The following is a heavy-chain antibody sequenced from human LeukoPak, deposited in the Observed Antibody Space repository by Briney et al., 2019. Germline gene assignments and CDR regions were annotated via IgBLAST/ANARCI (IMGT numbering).Heavy chain of an antibody. CDR3: AKVLDQWELRLFEY. J-gene: IGHJ4*02. CDR2: ISWDGGST. Sequence: GGSLRLSCAASGFTFDDYAMHWVRQAPGKGLEWVSLISWDGGSTYYADSVKGRFTISRDNSKNSLYLQMNSLRAEDTAVYYCAKVLDQWELRLFEYWGQGTLVTVSS. CDR1: GFTFDDYA. D-gene: IGHD1-26*01. V-gene: IGHV3-43D*03.